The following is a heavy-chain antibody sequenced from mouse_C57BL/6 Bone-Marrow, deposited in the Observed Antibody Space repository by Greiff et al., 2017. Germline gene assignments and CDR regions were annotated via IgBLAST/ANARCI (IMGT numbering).Heavy chain of an antibody. CDR3: ARGDYDGSLWYFDV. Sequence: EVKLVESGGGLVQPGGSLKLSCAASGFTFSDYYMYWVRQTPEKRLEWVAYLSNGGGSTYYPDTVKGRFTISRDNAKNTLYLQMSRLKSEDTAMYYCARGDYDGSLWYFDVWGTGTTVTVSS. CDR2: LSNGGGST. V-gene: IGHV5-12*01. J-gene: IGHJ1*03. D-gene: IGHD1-1*01. CDR1: GFTFSDYY.